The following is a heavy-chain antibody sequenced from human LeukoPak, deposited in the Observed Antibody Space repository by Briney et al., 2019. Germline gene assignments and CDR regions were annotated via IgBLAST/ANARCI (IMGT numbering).Heavy chain of an antibody. Sequence: GGSLRLSCAASGFTFSSYSMNWVRQAPGKGLEWVSSISSSSSYIYYADSVKGRFTISRDNAKNSLYLQMNSLRAEDTAVYYCARGSPGGYVWGSYPRAPAFDYWGQGTLVTVSS. CDR1: GFTFSSYS. J-gene: IGHJ4*02. D-gene: IGHD3-16*01. CDR2: ISSSSSYI. CDR3: ARGSPGGYVWGSYPRAPAFDY. V-gene: IGHV3-21*01.